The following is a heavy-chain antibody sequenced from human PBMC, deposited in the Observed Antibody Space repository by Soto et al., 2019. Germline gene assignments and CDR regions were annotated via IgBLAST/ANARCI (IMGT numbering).Heavy chain of an antibody. CDR3: ATNPRGPFY. Sequence: GGSLRLSCSASGFTFTAYGMTWVRQAPGKGLECVSGITTTGAATSYADSVKGRFTISRDNSKNTLYLQMNSLGAEDTALYYCATNPRGPFYWGQGTLVTVSS. CDR1: GFTFTAYG. D-gene: IGHD5-12*01. CDR2: ITTTGAAT. J-gene: IGHJ4*02. V-gene: IGHV3-23*01.